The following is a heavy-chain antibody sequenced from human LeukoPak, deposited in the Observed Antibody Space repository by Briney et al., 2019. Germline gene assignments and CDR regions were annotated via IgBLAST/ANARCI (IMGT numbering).Heavy chain of an antibody. Sequence: HSETLSLTCTVSGGSISSSSYYWGWIRQPPGKGLEWIGSIYYSGSTYYTPSLKSRVTISVDKYKNQFSLKLSSVTAADTAVYYCARGVSLWFGELKFWFDPWGQGTLVTVSS. CDR2: IYYSGST. CDR3: ARGVSLWFGELKFWFDP. D-gene: IGHD3-10*01. CDR1: GGSISSSSYY. V-gene: IGHV4-39*07. J-gene: IGHJ5*02.